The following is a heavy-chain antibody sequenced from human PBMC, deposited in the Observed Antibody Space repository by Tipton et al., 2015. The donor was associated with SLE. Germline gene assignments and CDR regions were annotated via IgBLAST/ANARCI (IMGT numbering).Heavy chain of an antibody. J-gene: IGHJ5*02. CDR3: ARGSWYDP. CDR2: IYTSGST. Sequence: TLSLTCTVSGGSISSSSYYWSWIRQPAGKGLEWIGYIYTSGSTNYNPSLKSRVTISVDTSKNQFSLKLSSVTAADTAVYYCARGSWYDPWGQGTLVTVSS. V-gene: IGHV4-61*09. CDR1: GGSISSSSYY.